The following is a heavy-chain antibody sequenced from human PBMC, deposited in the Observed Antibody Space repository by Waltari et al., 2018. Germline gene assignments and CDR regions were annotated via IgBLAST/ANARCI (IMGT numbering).Heavy chain of an antibody. D-gene: IGHD4-17*01. CDR2: IIPIFGTA. CDR1: AGTFSIYA. J-gene: IGHJ4*02. Sequence: QVQLVQSGAEVKKHGSSVKVSCKASAGTFSIYAISWERQAPGQGLEWLGGIIPIFGTANYEQKFQGRVTITADESTSTAYMELSSLRSEDTAVYYCARGSTDDYGPFDYWGQGTLVTVSS. CDR3: ARGSTDDYGPFDY. V-gene: IGHV1-69*12.